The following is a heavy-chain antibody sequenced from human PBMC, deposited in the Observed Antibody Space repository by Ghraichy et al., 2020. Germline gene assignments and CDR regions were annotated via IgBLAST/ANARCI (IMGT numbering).Heavy chain of an antibody. D-gene: IGHD3-16*02. CDR1: GDSITTTAYY. J-gene: IGHJ5*02. Sequence: SQTLSLTCTVSGDSITTTAYYWGWIRQPPGKGLEWIGSIYYTGSTYYNPSLKSRVTISVDTSKSQFSLKLSFVTAADTAVYYCAKHSYRSSPDNYFDPWGQGTLVTVSS. CDR3: AKHSYRSSPDNYFDP. V-gene: IGHV4-39*01. CDR2: IYYTGST.